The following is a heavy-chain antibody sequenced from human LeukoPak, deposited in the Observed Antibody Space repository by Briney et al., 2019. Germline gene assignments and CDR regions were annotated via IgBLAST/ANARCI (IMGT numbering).Heavy chain of an antibody. V-gene: IGHV3-21*04. J-gene: IGHJ4*02. Sequence: PGGSLRLSCVASGFTFSSYSMNWVRQAPGKGLEWVSSISSSSNYIYYADSVRGRFTISRDNSKNTLYLQMNSLRAEDTAVYYCAKVWGIVLVVAPSDYWGQGTLVTVSS. CDR3: AKVWGIVLVVAPSDY. D-gene: IGHD2-8*02. CDR2: ISSSSNYI. CDR1: GFTFSSYS.